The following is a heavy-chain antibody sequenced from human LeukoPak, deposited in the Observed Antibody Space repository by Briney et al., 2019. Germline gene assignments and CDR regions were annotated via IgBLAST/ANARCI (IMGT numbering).Heavy chain of an antibody. J-gene: IGHJ4*02. CDR2: INSDGTIT. CDR1: GFTFTSYW. Sequence: PGGSLRLSCAASGFTFTSYWMHRVRQAPGKGLVWLSRINSDGTITSYADSLEGRFTISRDNAKNTVYLQMNSLRAEDTAVYYCARPGVGFDYWGQGALVTVSS. CDR3: ARPGVGFDY. V-gene: IGHV3-74*01.